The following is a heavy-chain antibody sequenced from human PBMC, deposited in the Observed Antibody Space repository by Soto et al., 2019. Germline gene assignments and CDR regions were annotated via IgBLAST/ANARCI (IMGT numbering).Heavy chain of an antibody. Sequence: PSETLSLTCTVSGGSISSGGYYWSWIRQHPGKGLEWIGYIYYDGSTNYNPSLKSRVTISVDTSKNQFSLKLSSVTAADTAVYYCARAYYYGSGPDYWGQGTLVTVSS. CDR2: IYYDGST. CDR1: GGSISSGGYY. D-gene: IGHD3-10*01. J-gene: IGHJ4*02. V-gene: IGHV4-61*08. CDR3: ARAYYYGSGPDY.